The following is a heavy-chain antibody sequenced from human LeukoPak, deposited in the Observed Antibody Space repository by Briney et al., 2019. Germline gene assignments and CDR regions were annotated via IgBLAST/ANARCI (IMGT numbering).Heavy chain of an antibody. Sequence: GSLRLSCAASGFTFSSYAMSWVRQAPGKGLEWVSAISGRGVSTYYADSVKGRFTISRDDSKNTLYLQMNSLRAEDTALYYCATHSGFSVFDYWGQGTLVTVSS. D-gene: IGHD2-15*01. CDR2: ISGRGVST. CDR3: ATHSGFSVFDY. J-gene: IGHJ4*02. CDR1: GFTFSSYA. V-gene: IGHV3-23*01.